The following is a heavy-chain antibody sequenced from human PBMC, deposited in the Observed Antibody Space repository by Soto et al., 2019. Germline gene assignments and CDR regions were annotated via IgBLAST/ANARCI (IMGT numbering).Heavy chain of an antibody. CDR1: GGTFSTYA. V-gene: IGHV1-69*12. CDR2: IIPMFGST. J-gene: IGHJ4*02. CDR3: ARELGSSGSFDY. D-gene: IGHD6-25*01. Sequence: QVQLVQSGAEVKKPGSSVKVSCRASGGTFSTYAVSWVRQAPGQGLECLGGIIPMFGSTNYAQKFQGRVTITADESTSTAYMELSSLRSDDTAVYYCARELGSSGSFDYWGQGTLVTVSS.